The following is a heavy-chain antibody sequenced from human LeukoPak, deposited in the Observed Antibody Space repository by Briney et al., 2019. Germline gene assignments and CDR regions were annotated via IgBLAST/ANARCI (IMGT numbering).Heavy chain of an antibody. CDR1: GGTFSSYA. J-gene: IGHJ4*02. V-gene: IGHV1-69*13. D-gene: IGHD1-26*01. Sequence: SVTVSCKASGGTFSSYAISWVRQAPGQGLEWMGGIIPIFGTANYAQKFQGRVTITADESTSTAYMELSSLRSEDTAVYYCARRFSGSSELDYWGQGTLVTVSS. CDR2: IIPIFGTA. CDR3: ARRFSGSSELDY.